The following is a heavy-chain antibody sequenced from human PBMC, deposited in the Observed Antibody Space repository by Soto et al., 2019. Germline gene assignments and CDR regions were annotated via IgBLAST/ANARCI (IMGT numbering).Heavy chain of an antibody. D-gene: IGHD1-1*01. V-gene: IGHV4-38-2*02. Sequence: ETLSLTCRVSGFAISRGYYWSWVRQPPGKGLEWIGSIYPSVSSYHNPSLATRLRLSIDTSKNQFTLNLTSVTAADTALYFCAREKVGTTFFDNWGQGIQVTVYS. CDR3: AREKVGTTFFDN. J-gene: IGHJ4*02. CDR2: IYPSVSS. CDR1: GFAISRGYY.